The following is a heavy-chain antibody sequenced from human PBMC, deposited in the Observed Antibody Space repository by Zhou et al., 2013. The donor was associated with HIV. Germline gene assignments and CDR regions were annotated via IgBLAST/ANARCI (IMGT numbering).Heavy chain of an antibody. CDR2: IRSKVYGGTL. V-gene: IGHV3-49*04. CDR1: GLIFGDYA. CDR3: VAGYYDSKGDYYYYFYMDV. D-gene: IGHD3-22*01. J-gene: IGHJ6*03. Sequence: EVQLVESGGGLVQPGRSLRLSCTSSGLIFGDYAMSWVRQASGKGLEWVGFIRSKVYGGTLEYAASVKGRFTISRDDSKSIAYLQMDSLKTDDTAVYYCVAGYYDSKGDYYYYFYMDVWGKGTTVTVSS.